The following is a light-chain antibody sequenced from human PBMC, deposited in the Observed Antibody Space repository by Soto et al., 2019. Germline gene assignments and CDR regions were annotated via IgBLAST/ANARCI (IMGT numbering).Light chain of an antibody. CDR2: EVS. J-gene: IGLJ1*01. CDR1: SSDVGAYNY. V-gene: IGLV2-8*01. CDR3: SSYAGSDNYV. Sequence: QSALTQPPSASGSPGQSVTISCTGTSSDVGAYNYVSWYQQHPGKAPKLMIYEVSKRPSAVPDRFSGSKSGNTASLTVSGLQAEDEADYYCSSYAGSDNYVFGTGTKVTVL.